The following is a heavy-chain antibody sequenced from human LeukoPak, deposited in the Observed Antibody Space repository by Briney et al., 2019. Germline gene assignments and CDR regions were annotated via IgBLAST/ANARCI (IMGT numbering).Heavy chain of an antibody. CDR3: ARDRGLSGYDLCDY. D-gene: IGHD5-12*01. J-gene: IGHJ4*02. CDR2: IKHDGSEK. CDR1: TFTFSNYW. V-gene: IGHV3-7*01. Sequence: PGGSLRLSCAASTFTFSNYWMNWFRQAPGKGPEGGPTIKHDGSEKHYVDSVEGRFTISRDNAMNPLYLQMNSLRAEDTAVYYCARDRGLSGYDLCDYWGQGTLVTVSS.